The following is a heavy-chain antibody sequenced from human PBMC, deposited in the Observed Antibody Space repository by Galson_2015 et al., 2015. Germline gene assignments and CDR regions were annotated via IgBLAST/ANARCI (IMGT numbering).Heavy chain of an antibody. V-gene: IGHV2-5*02. CDR1: GFSLRTSGVG. D-gene: IGHD3-10*01. J-gene: IGHJ4*02. CDR2: IYWDDDK. CDR3: AHKGVARGYFDY. Sequence: PALVRPTQPLTLTCTFSGFSLRTSGVGVGWIRQPPGKALEWLALIYWDDDKRYSPSLKSRLTITKDTSKNQVVLTMTNMDPVDTATYYCAHKGVARGYFDYWGQGTLVTVSS.